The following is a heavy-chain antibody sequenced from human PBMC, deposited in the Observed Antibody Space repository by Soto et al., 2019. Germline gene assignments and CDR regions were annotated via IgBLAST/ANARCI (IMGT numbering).Heavy chain of an antibody. CDR3: AKENRDDDSGWYSSTDWFDA. D-gene: IGHD6-19*01. J-gene: IGHJ5*02. CDR2: IIPIFGPA. V-gene: IGHV1-69*01. Sequence: QVQLVQSGAEVKKPGYSVKVSCKSSGGTFSSHSINWVRQAPGQGLEWMGGIIPIFGPANFAKKFQGRVTITADDSTTTAYIELSSLRVEDTAVYYCAKENRDDDSGWYSSTDWFDAWGQGTLVTVSS. CDR1: GGTFSSHS.